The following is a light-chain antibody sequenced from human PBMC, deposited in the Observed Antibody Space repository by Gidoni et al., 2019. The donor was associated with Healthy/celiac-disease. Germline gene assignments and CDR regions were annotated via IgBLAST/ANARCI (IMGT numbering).Light chain of an antibody. CDR1: QSVLYSSNNKNY. CDR2: WAS. J-gene: IGKJ4*01. CDR3: QQYYSSPPT. V-gene: IGKV4-1*01. Sequence: DIVKTQSPDSLAVSLGERATINCKSSQSVLYSSNNKNYLAWYKQKPGQPPKLLIYWASTRESGVPDRFSGSGSGTDFTLTISSLQAEDVAVYYCQQYYSSPPTFGGGTKVEIK.